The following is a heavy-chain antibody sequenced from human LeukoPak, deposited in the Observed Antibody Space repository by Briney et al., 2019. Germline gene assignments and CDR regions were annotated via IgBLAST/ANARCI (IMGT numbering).Heavy chain of an antibody. CDR3: ARDRDLGVVTPWCDY. CDR1: GFTSSSYG. J-gene: IGHJ4*02. Sequence: PGGSLRLSCAASGFTSSSYGMQWVRQAPGKGLEWVAIISYDGSTKYYGDSVRGRFTISRDNSKSTVYLQMNSLRADDTAVYYCARDRDLGVVTPWCDYWGQGILVTVSS. V-gene: IGHV3-30*03. CDR2: ISYDGSTK. D-gene: IGHD3-3*01.